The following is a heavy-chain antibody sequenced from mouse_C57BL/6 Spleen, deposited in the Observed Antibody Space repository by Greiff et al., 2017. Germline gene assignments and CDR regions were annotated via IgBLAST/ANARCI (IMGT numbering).Heavy chain of an antibody. CDR3: GRLYGSSPWYFDV. V-gene: IGHV10-1*01. CDR2: LRSKRNNYAT. D-gene: IGHD1-1*01. Sequence: EVQLVESGGGLVQPKGSLKLSCAASGFSFNTYAMNWVRQAPGQGLEWVARLRSKRNNYATYYADSVKDRLTISSADSESMLYLQMNNLKTEDTAMYDGGRLYGSSPWYFDVWGTGTTVTVSS. J-gene: IGHJ1*03. CDR1: GFSFNTYA.